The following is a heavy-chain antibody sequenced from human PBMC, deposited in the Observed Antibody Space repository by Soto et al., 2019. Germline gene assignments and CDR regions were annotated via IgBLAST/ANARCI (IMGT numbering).Heavy chain of an antibody. V-gene: IGHV4-4*02. CDR3: ARAYVDWSGHNWFDP. D-gene: IGHD3-3*01. CDR1: SFSISSGYY. CDR2: IYHSGST. Sequence: PSETLSLTCAVSSFSISSGYYWGWVRQPPGKGLEWIGEIYHSGSTNYNPSLKSRVTISVDKSKNQFSLKLSSVTAADTAVYYCARAYVDWSGHNWFDPWGQGTLVTVSS. J-gene: IGHJ5*02.